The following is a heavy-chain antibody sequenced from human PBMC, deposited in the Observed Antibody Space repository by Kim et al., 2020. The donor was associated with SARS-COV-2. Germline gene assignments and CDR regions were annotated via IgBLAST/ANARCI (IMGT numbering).Heavy chain of an antibody. CDR2: ISYDGSNK. CDR3: AREIFVDSSGWYADWFDP. V-gene: IGHV3-30-3*01. Sequence: GGSLRLSCAASGFTFSSYAMHWVRQAPGKGLEWVAVISYDGSNKYYADSVKGRFTISRDNSKNTLYLQMNSLRAEDTAVYYCAREIFVDSSGWYADWFDPWGQGTLVTVSS. D-gene: IGHD6-19*01. CDR1: GFTFSSYA. J-gene: IGHJ5*02.